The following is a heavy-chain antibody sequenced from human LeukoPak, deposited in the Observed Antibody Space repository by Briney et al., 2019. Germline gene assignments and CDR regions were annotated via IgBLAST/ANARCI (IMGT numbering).Heavy chain of an antibody. J-gene: IGHJ4*02. CDR3: AKDSGSGWYYFDY. CDR1: GFTFDDYA. V-gene: IGHV3-9*01. Sequence: GGSLRLSCAASGFTFDDYAMHWVRQAPGKGLEWVSGISWNSGSIGYADSVKGRFTISRDNAKNSLYLQMNSLRAEDTALYYCAKDSGSGWYYFDYWGQGTLVTVSS. D-gene: IGHD3-10*01. CDR2: ISWNSGSI.